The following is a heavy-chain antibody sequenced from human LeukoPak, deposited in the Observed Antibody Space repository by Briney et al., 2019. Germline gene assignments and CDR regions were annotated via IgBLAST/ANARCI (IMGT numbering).Heavy chain of an antibody. CDR3: AREATWGQWYFDH. V-gene: IGHV3-30*03. CDR1: AFTFSDHG. J-gene: IGHJ4*02. Sequence: GTSLRLSCVASAFTFSDHGMDRVRQAPGKGLEWVAVIAADGGVKHYADSVKGRFTLSRDNSKNTLFLQMNSLSVEDTAVYYCAREATWGQWYFDHWGQGTPVTVSS. D-gene: IGHD2-15*01. CDR2: IAADGGVK.